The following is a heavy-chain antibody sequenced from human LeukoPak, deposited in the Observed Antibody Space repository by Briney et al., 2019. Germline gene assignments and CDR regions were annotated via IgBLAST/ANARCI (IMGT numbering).Heavy chain of an antibody. D-gene: IGHD4-11*01. CDR2: TYYRSKWYY. V-gene: IGHV6-1*01. CDR1: GDSVSSNTAT. J-gene: IGHJ3*02. CDR3: ARDKAVIDARGAFDM. Sequence: SQTLSLTCAISGDSVSSNTATWNWIRQSPSRGLEWLGRTYYRSKWYYDYAVSVRSRITINPDTPQNQFSLQLNSVTPEDTAVYYCARDKAVIDARGAFDMWGQGTTVTVSS.